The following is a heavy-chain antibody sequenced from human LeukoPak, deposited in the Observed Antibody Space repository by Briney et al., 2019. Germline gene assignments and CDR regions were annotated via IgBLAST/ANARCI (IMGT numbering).Heavy chain of an antibody. Sequence: RSQTLSLTCAISGDSVSSNSAAWNWIRQSPSRGLEWLGRTYYRSAWHNDYAVSVKSRIIIRPDTSKNQFSLQLKSVTPEDTAVYYCARDLAGFGGYSYGMVDYWGQGTLVTVSS. D-gene: IGHD5-18*01. CDR3: ARDLAGFGGYSYGMVDY. CDR1: GDSVSSNSAA. CDR2: TYYRSAWHN. J-gene: IGHJ4*02. V-gene: IGHV6-1*01.